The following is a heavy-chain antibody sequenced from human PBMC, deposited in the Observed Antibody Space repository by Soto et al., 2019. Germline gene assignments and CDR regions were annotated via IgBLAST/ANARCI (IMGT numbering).Heavy chain of an antibody. CDR3: TRVKYESCGYSDGAFRH. CDR1: GFTFSSFA. D-gene: IGHD5-18*01. CDR2: ISYDGINK. Sequence: GGALRLSCEASGFTFSSFALYLVRKPPGKRLGWEGVISYDGINKYQEDFVKGRLTISRDDSQNTVFLQMGSLRLDDTVAYYGTRVKYESCGYSDGAFRHWGQGTVVTVSS. J-gene: IGHJ4*02. V-gene: IGHV3-30-3*01.